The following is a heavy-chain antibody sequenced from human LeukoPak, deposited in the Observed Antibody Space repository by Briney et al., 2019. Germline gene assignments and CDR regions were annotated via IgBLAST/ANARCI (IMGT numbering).Heavy chain of an antibody. CDR1: GGSIDY. V-gene: IGHV4-59*01. CDR3: ARGLAGRSSGAIYFAL. CDR2: IYNHGRT. D-gene: IGHD3-10*01. J-gene: IGHJ2*01. Sequence: KPSETLSLTCIVSGGSIDYYNWIRQPPGKGLEWIGAIYNHGRTEYNPSLKSRVTISLDTSNSQFSLKLHSVTPADTAVYFCARGLAGRSSGAIYFALWGRGTLVTVSS.